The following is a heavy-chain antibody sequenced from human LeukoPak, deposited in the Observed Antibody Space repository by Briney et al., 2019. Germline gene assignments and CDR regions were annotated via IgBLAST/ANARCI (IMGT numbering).Heavy chain of an antibody. D-gene: IGHD5-18*01. CDR2: IYYSGST. CDR3: ARGGYGYSYGYSFDY. CDR1: GYSISSGYY. Sequence: PSETLSLTCTVSGYSISSGYYWGWIRQPPGKGLEWIGSIYYSGSTYYNPSLKSRVTISIDTSKNQFSLKLSSVTAADTAVYYCARGGYGYSYGYSFDYWGQGTLVTVSS. J-gene: IGHJ4*02. V-gene: IGHV4-38-2*02.